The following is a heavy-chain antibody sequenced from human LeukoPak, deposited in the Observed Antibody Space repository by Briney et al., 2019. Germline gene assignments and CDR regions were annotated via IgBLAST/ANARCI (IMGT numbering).Heavy chain of an antibody. CDR1: GGSISSYY. J-gene: IGHJ4*02. Sequence: SETLSLTCTVSGGSISSYYWSWIRQPPGKGLEWIGYIYYSGSTNYNPSLKSRVTISVDTSKNQFSLKLSSVTAADTAVYYCARAYCGGDCYDGIYFDYWGQGTLVTVSS. CDR3: ARAYCGGDCYDGIYFDY. V-gene: IGHV4-59*08. D-gene: IGHD2-21*02. CDR2: IYYSGST.